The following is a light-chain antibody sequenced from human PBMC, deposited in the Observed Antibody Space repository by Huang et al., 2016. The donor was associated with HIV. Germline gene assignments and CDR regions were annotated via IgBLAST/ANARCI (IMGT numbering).Light chain of an antibody. CDR1: QGISSY. Sequence: IQLTQSPSSLSASVGDRVTITCRASQGISSYLAWYQQKPGKAPKLLIYPASTLQSGVPARFSGSGSGTYVTLTVSSLQPEDFATYYCQQLNSYPLTFGGGTRVEIK. V-gene: IGKV1-9*01. J-gene: IGKJ4*01. CDR3: QQLNSYPLT. CDR2: PAS.